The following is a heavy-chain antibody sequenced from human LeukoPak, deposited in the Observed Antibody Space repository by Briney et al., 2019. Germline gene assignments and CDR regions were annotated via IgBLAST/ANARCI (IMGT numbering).Heavy chain of an antibody. J-gene: IGHJ4*02. Sequence: GGSLRLSCAASGFTFSSYGMHWVRQAPGKGLEWVAVIWYDGSNKYYADSVKGRFTISRDNSKNTLYLQMNSLRAEDTAVYYCARDRGYYYDSSGYFDYRGQGTLVTVSS. CDR2: IWYDGSNK. V-gene: IGHV3-33*01. D-gene: IGHD3-22*01. CDR3: ARDRGYYYDSSGYFDY. CDR1: GFTFSSYG.